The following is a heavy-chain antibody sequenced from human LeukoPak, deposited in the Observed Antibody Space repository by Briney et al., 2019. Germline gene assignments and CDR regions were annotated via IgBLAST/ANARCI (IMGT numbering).Heavy chain of an antibody. Sequence: SETVSLTCAVYGGSFSGYDWSWIRQPPGKGLEWIGEINHSGSTNYNPSLKSRVTISVDTSKNQFSLKLSSVTAADTAVYYCARLRYQRDYWGQGTLVTVSS. CDR2: INHSGST. CDR3: ARLRYQRDY. D-gene: IGHD1-14*01. CDR1: GGSFSGYD. J-gene: IGHJ4*02. V-gene: IGHV4-34*01.